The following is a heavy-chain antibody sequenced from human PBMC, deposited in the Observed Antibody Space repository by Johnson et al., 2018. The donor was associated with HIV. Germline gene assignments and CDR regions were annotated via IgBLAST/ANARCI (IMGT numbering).Heavy chain of an antibody. CDR1: GFSFSSYG. CDR3: AKESAQGAFDI. CDR2: LSSGGNT. J-gene: IGHJ3*02. Sequence: QVQLVESGGGVVQPGGSLRLSCAASGFSFSSYGFHWVRQAPGKGLEWVSTLSSGGNTYYADSVEGRFTIARDNSKNTLYLQMNSLRAEDTAVYYCAKESAQGAFDIWGQGTMVTVSS. V-gene: IGHV3-NL1*01.